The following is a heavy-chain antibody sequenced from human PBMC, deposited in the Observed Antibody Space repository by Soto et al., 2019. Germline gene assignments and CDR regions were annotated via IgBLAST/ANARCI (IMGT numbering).Heavy chain of an antibody. J-gene: IGHJ3*02. D-gene: IGHD3-22*01. CDR1: GFTFSSYW. V-gene: IGHV3-74*01. CDR3: ARDRYYYDSSGYLDAFDI. Sequence: EVQLVESGGGLVQPGGSLRFSCAASGFTFSSYWMHWVRQAPGKGLVWVSRINSDGSSTSYADSVKGRFTISRDNAKNTLYLQMNSLRAEDTAVYYCARDRYYYDSSGYLDAFDIWGQGTMVTVSS. CDR2: INSDGSST.